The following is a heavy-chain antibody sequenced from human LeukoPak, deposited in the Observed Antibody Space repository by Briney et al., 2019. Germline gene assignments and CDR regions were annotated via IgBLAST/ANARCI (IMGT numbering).Heavy chain of an antibody. J-gene: IGHJ4*02. Sequence: PGGSLRLSCETSGFTFSSFSLNWVRQAPGKGLEGLSCISSSSRSKYYADSVKGRFIVSRDNAKNSVYLQMNSRRAEDTALYYCASPSSGSSTRAPDFWGQGTLVTVSS. D-gene: IGHD1-26*01. V-gene: IGHV3-48*04. CDR2: ISSSSRSK. CDR3: ASPSSGSSTRAPDF. CDR1: GFTFSSFS.